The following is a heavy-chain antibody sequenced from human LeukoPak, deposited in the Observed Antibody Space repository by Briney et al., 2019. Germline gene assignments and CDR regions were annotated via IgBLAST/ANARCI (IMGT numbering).Heavy chain of an antibody. Sequence: SETLSLTCAVYGGSFRGNYWSWIRQRPGKGREWIGEINHRGSTKYNQSLKSRVTISVDTSKNQFSLNLRSATAADTAVYYCARGDILTGYSYWGQGTLVTVSS. V-gene: IGHV4-34*01. CDR2: INHRGST. J-gene: IGHJ4*02. CDR1: GGSFRGNY. CDR3: ARGDILTGYSY. D-gene: IGHD3-9*01.